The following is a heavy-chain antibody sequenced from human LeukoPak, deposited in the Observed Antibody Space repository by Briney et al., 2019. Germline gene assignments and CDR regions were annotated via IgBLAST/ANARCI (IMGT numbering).Heavy chain of an antibody. D-gene: IGHD1-26*01. CDR2: IKQDGSEK. V-gene: IGHV3-7*01. Sequence: GGSLRLSCAASEFTFSTYWMTWVRQAPGKGLEWVANIKQDGSEKYYVDSVKGRFTISRDNAKNSRYLQMNSLRAEDTAVYYCARDSGATIDYWGPGTLVTVSS. J-gene: IGHJ4*02. CDR3: ARDSGATIDY. CDR1: EFTFSTYW.